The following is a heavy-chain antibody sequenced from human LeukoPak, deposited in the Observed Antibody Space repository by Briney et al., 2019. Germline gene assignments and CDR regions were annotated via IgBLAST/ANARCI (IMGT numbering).Heavy chain of an antibody. CDR3: AKYLRLQYYFDS. Sequence: GGSLRLSCEASGFTFSAYAMTWVRQAPGKGLEWVSSIGSDNKPRYSESVKGRFAISRDNAKNSLYLQTDSLRAEDTAVYYCAKYLRLQYYFDSWDQGTLVTVSS. V-gene: IGHV3-69-1*02. D-gene: IGHD5-18*01. J-gene: IGHJ4*02. CDR1: GFTFSAYA. CDR2: IGSDNKP.